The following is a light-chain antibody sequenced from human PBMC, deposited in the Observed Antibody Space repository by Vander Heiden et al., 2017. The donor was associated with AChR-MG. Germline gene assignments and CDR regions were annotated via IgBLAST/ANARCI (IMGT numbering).Light chain of an antibody. J-gene: IGKJ3*01. CDR2: WAS. CDR3: QQYYRTPS. Sequence: DIVMTQSPDSLAVSLGERATINCKSSQSLLYSSNNKNYLAWYQQKPGQPPKLVIYWASTRESGVPDRFSGSGSGTDFTLTISSLQAEDVAVYYCQQYYRTPSFGPGTKVDIK. V-gene: IGKV4-1*01. CDR1: QSLLYSSNNKNY.